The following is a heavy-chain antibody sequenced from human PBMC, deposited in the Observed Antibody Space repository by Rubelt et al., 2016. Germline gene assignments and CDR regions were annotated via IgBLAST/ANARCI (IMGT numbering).Heavy chain of an antibody. J-gene: IGHJ5*02. Sequence: QVQLQQWGAGLLKPSETLSLTCAVYGGSFSGYYWSWIRQPAGKGLEWIGRIYTSGSTNYNPSLKSRVTISVETSKTQFALKLSSVTAADTAVYYCARGASSGYPIDPWGQRALVTVSS. V-gene: IGHV4-59*10. CDR3: ARGASSGYPIDP. CDR2: IYTSGST. D-gene: IGHD3-22*01. CDR1: GGSFSGYY.